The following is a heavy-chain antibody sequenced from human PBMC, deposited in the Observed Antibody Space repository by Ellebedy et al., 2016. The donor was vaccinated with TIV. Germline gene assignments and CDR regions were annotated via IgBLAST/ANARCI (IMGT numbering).Heavy chain of an antibody. CDR3: ARDRVFQH. CDR1: GGSISSYY. V-gene: IGHV4-59*01. D-gene: IGHD3-10*01. Sequence: MPSETLSLTCTVSGGSISSYYWSWIRQPPGKGLEWIGYIYYSGSTNYNPTLKSRVTISVDTSKNQFSLKLSSVTVADTAVYYCARDRVFQHWGQGTLVTVSS. J-gene: IGHJ1*01. CDR2: IYYSGST.